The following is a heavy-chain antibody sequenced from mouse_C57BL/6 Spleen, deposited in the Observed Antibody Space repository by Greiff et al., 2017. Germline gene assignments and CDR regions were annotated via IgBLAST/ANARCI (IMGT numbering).Heavy chain of an antibody. CDR2: INPSSGYT. CDR1: GYTFTSYT. CDR3: ARGPRVTTPFDY. V-gene: IGHV1-4*01. J-gene: IGHJ2*01. Sequence: VQLQQSGAELARPGASVKMSCKASGYTFTSYTMHWVKQRPGQGLEWIGYINPSSGYTKYNQKFKDKATVTADKSSSTAYMQLSSLTSEDSAVYYCARGPRVTTPFDYWGQGTTLTVSS. D-gene: IGHD2-2*01.